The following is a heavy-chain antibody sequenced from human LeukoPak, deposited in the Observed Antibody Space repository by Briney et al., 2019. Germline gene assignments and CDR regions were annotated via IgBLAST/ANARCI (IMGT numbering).Heavy chain of an antibody. D-gene: IGHD1-1*01. CDR3: ARPGRYYYYGMDV. V-gene: IGHV1-18*01. J-gene: IGHJ6*02. CDR2: ISAYNGNT. Sequence: ASVKVPCKASGYTFTNYGISWVRQAPGQGLEWMGWISAYNGNTNYAQKLQGRVTMTTDTSTSTAYMEPRSLRSDDTAVYYCARPGRYYYYGMDVWGQGTLVTVSS. CDR1: GYTFTNYG.